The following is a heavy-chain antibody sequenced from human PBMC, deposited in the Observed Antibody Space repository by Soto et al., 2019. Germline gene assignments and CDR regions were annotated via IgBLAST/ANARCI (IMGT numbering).Heavy chain of an antibody. V-gene: IGHV1-69*06. CDR3: ARAKNSGWSSWYFDL. J-gene: IGHJ2*01. Sequence: QVQLVQSGAEVKKPGSSVKVSCKASGGSFGTYSVSWVRQAPGQGLEWMGGIIPVFNTTNNAQKFQGRVTITADKSTSTAYMDLSGLRSEDTAVYFCARAKNSGWSSWYFDLWGRGTLVTVSS. D-gene: IGHD6-19*01. CDR1: GGSFGTYS. CDR2: IIPVFNTT.